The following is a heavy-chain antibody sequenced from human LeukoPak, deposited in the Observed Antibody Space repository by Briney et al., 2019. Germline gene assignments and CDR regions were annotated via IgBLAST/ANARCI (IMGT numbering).Heavy chain of an antibody. CDR3: AQVVRGVPPTN. Sequence: GASVKVSCKASGYTFTSYGISWVRQAPGQGLEWMGWISAYNGNTNYAQKLQGRVTMTTDTSTSTAYMELRILRSDDTAVYYCAQVVRGVPPTNWGQGTLVTVSS. CDR2: ISAYNGNT. D-gene: IGHD3-10*01. J-gene: IGHJ4*02. V-gene: IGHV1-18*01. CDR1: GYTFTSYG.